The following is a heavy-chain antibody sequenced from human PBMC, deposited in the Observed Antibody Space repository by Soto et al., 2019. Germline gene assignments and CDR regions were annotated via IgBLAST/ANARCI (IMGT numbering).Heavy chain of an antibody. CDR3: AKLHIAVAGRPYYYYGMDV. V-gene: IGHV4-4*03. J-gene: IGHJ6*02. CDR1: GGSISSSNW. Sequence: LPETLSLTCAVSGGSISSSNWWSWVRQPPGKGLEWIGEIYHSGSTNYNPSLKSRVTISVDKSKNQFSLKLSSVTAADTAVYYCAKLHIAVAGRPYYYYGMDVWGQGTTVTVSS. D-gene: IGHD6-19*01. CDR2: IYHSGST.